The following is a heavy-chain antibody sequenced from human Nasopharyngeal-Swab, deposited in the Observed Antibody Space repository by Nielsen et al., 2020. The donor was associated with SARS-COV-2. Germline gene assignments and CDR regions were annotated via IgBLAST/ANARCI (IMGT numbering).Heavy chain of an antibody. Sequence: GESLKISCAASGFIFSTYDMSWVRQAPGKGLEWVSVIYGGDGRTVYADAVKGRFTISRDNSKNMLYLQMNSLRAEDTAVYYCTKGAWLDDWGQGTLVTVSS. V-gene: IGHV3-23*03. CDR2: IYGGDGRT. D-gene: IGHD3-16*01. J-gene: IGHJ4*02. CDR3: TKGAWLDD. CDR1: GFIFSTYD.